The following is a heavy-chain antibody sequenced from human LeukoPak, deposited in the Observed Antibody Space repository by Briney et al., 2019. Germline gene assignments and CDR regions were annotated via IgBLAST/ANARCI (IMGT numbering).Heavy chain of an antibody. V-gene: IGHV3-30*02. CDR3: ASTAPYYFDY. J-gene: IGHJ4*02. Sequence: GGSLRLSCAASGSTFSRYWMNWVRQAPGKGLEWVTFIRYDGSIKFYADSVKGRFTISRDNPKNTLYLQMNSLRVEDTAVYYCASTAPYYFDYWGQGTLVTVSS. CDR2: IRYDGSIK. CDR1: GSTFSRYW.